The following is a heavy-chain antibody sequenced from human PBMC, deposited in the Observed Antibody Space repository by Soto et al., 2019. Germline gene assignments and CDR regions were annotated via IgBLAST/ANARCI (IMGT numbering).Heavy chain of an antibody. CDR3: ARVSGWSLDY. Sequence: QVQLVESGGGVVQPGRSLRLSCAASGFTFSTSGMHWVRQAPGKGLEWVAIIWYDGSNKYYADSVKGQFTISRDNSKNTLSLQMNSLRAEDTAVYYCARVSGWSLDYWGQGTLVTVSS. CDR2: IWYDGSNK. D-gene: IGHD6-19*01. V-gene: IGHV3-33*01. CDR1: GFTFSTSG. J-gene: IGHJ4*02.